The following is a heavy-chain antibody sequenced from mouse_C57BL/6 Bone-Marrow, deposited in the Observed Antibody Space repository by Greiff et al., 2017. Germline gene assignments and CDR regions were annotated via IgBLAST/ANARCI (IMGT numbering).Heavy chain of an antibody. CDR3: ASALEDY. CDR1: GYSITSGYY. CDR2: ISYDGSN. V-gene: IGHV3-6*01. J-gene: IGHJ2*01. Sequence: EVKLVESGPGLVKPSQSLSLTCSVTGYSITSGYYWNWIRQFPGNKLEWMGYISYDGSNNYNPSLKNRISITRDTSKNQFFLKLNSVTTEDTATYYCASALEDYWGQGTTLTVSS.